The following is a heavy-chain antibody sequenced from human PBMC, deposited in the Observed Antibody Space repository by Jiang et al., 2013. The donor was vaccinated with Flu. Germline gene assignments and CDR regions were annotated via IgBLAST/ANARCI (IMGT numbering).Heavy chain of an antibody. CDR1: GYTFTSYA. J-gene: IGHJ6*02. Sequence: SGYTFTSYAMNWVRQAPGQGLEWMGWINTNTGNPTYAQGFTGRFVFSLDTSVSTAYLQISSLKAEDTAVYYCARVVLRYFDEGDFYYYYGMDVWGQGTTVTVSS. CDR2: INTNTGNP. CDR3: ARVVLRYFDEGDFYYYYGMDV. V-gene: IGHV7-4-1*02. D-gene: IGHD3-9*01.